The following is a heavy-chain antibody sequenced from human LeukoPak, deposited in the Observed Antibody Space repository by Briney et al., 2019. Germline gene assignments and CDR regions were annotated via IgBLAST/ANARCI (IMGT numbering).Heavy chain of an antibody. CDR1: GYTFTSYG. J-gene: IGHJ4*02. CDR3: ARVEYYYDSSGYFPPDY. Sequence: ASVKVSCKASGYTFTSYGIGWVRQAPGQGLEWMGWISAYNGNTNYAQKLQGRVTMTTDTSTSTAYMELRSLRSDDTAVYYCARVEYYYDSSGYFPPDYWGQGTLVTVSS. CDR2: ISAYNGNT. D-gene: IGHD3-22*01. V-gene: IGHV1-18*01.